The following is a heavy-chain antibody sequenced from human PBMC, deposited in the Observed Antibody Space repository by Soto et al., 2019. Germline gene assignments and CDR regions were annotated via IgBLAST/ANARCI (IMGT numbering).Heavy chain of an antibody. CDR3: GRVVYYGAGIYLFDY. Sequence: PSETLSLTCTVSGASMGRYYWSWIRQSPGKGLEYIGYIADSETTNYSPSLRSRVTISLEASKSQFSLKLSSVTSADTAVYYCGRVVYYGAGIYLFDYGGRGTLVPSPQ. CDR1: GASMGRYY. CDR2: IADSETT. J-gene: IGHJ4*02. D-gene: IGHD3-10*01. V-gene: IGHV4-59*01.